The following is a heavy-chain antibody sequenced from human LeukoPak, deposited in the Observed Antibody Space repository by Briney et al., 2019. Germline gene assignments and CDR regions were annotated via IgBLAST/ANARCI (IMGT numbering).Heavy chain of an antibody. CDR3: ARYRGGDYEGFDY. CDR1: GFTFSSYA. CDR2: ISYDGSNK. V-gene: IGHV3-30-3*01. D-gene: IGHD4-17*01. J-gene: IGHJ4*02. Sequence: GRSLRLSCAASGFTFSSYAMHWVRQAPGKGLEWVAVISYDGSNKYYADSVKGRFTISRDNSKNTLYLQMNSLRAEDTAVYYCARYRGGDYEGFDYWGQGTLVTVSS.